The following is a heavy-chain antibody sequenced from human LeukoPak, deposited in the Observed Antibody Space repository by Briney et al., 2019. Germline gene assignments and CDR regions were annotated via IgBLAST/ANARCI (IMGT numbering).Heavy chain of an antibody. Sequence: SETLSLTCAVYGGSFSGYYWSWIRQTPGKGLEWIGEINHSGSTNYNPSLKSRVTISVDTSKNQFSLKLSSVTAADTAVYYCARGRVSGWFPFDYWGQGTLVTVSS. D-gene: IGHD6-19*01. J-gene: IGHJ4*02. CDR2: INHSGST. CDR1: GGSFSGYY. CDR3: ARGRVSGWFPFDY. V-gene: IGHV4-34*01.